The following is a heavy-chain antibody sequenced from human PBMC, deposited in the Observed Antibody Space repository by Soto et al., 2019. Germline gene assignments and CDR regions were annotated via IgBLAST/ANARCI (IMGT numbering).Heavy chain of an antibody. Sequence: QITLKESGPTLVKPTQTLTLTCTFSGFSLNTSGVGVGWIRQPPGKALEWLALIYWDDDKRYSPSLKSRLTITKDTSNNQVVLTMTNMDPVDTATYYCAHRRLLRHGSRGFDPWGPGILVTVSS. CDR2: IYWDDDK. CDR3: AHRRLLRHGSRGFDP. V-gene: IGHV2-5*02. J-gene: IGHJ5*02. D-gene: IGHD2-15*01. CDR1: GFSLNTSGVG.